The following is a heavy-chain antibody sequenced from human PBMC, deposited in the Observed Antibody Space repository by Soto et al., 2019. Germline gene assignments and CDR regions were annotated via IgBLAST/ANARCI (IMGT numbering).Heavy chain of an antibody. CDR3: ASSYDSSGYDP. Sequence: SETLSLTCAVSGGSISSGGYSWSWIRQPPGKGLEWIGYIYHSGSTYYNPSLKSRVTISVDRSKNQFSLKLSSVTAADTAVYYCASSYDSSGYDPWGQGTLVTVSS. D-gene: IGHD3-22*01. CDR1: GGSISSGGYS. V-gene: IGHV4-30-2*01. CDR2: IYHSGST. J-gene: IGHJ5*02.